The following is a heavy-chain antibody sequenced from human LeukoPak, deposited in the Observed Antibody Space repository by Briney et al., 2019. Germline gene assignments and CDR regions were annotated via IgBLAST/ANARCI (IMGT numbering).Heavy chain of an antibody. J-gene: IGHJ4*02. CDR3: AKAEREYDYGVDY. CDR1: GFTFSSYA. CDR2: ISYDGSNK. V-gene: IGHV3-30-3*01. Sequence: GGSLRLSCAASGFTFSSYAMHWVRQAPGKGLEWVALISYDGSNKYYADSVKGRFTISRDNSKNTLYLQMNSLRAEDTAVYYCAKAEREYDYGVDYWGQGTLVTVSS. D-gene: IGHD4-17*01.